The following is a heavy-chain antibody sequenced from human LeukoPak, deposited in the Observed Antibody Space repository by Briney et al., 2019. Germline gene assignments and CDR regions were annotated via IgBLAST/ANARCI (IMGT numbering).Heavy chain of an antibody. D-gene: IGHD5-18*01. V-gene: IGHV3-21*01. Sequence: GGSLRLSCAASGFTFSSYSMNWVRQAPGKGLEWVSSISSSSSYIYYADSVKGRFTISRDNAKNSLYLQMNSLRAEDTAVYYCASIQGGYGYGYDYWGQGTLVTVSS. CDR3: ASIQGGYGYGYDY. J-gene: IGHJ4*02. CDR2: ISSSSSYI. CDR1: GFTFSSYS.